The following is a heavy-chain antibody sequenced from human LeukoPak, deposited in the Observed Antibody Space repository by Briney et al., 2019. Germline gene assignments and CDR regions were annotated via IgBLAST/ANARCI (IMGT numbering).Heavy chain of an antibody. CDR3: ARDQEEYSSSWYHY. CDR1: GGTFRSHG. V-gene: IGHV1-18*01. CDR2: INPNSGGT. Sequence: ASVKVSCKTSGGTFRSHGFSWVRQAPGQGLEWMGWINPNSGGTNYAQKLQGRVTMTTDTSTSTAYMELRSLRSDDTAVYYCARDQEEYSSSWYHYWGQGTLVTVSS. J-gene: IGHJ4*02. D-gene: IGHD6-13*01.